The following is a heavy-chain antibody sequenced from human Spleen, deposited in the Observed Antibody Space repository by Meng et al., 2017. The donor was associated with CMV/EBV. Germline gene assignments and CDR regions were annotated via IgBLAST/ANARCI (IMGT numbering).Heavy chain of an antibody. D-gene: IGHD2-15*01. J-gene: IGHJ4*02. CDR1: GFTFDDYA. CDR3: AKDRRGGGRVSAFDY. V-gene: IGHV3-9*01. CDR2: ICWNSGSI. Sequence: SLKISCAASGFTFDDYAMHWVRQAPGKGLEWVSGICWNSGSIGYADSVTGRFTISRDNAKNSLYLQMNSLRAGDTALYYCAKDRRGGGRVSAFDYWGQGTLVTVSS.